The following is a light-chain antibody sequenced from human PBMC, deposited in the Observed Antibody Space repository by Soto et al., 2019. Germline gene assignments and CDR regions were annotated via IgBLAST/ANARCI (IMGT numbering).Light chain of an antibody. Sequence: QSVLTQSPSVSGAPGQRVTISCTGSSSNIGAGYNVHWYQQLPGTPPKLLIYVNSNRPSGVPDRFSGSKSGTSASLAITGLQAEDEADYYCQSYDSSLSGVVFGGGTKLTVL. CDR1: SSNIGAGYN. J-gene: IGLJ2*01. CDR2: VNS. CDR3: QSYDSSLSGVV. V-gene: IGLV1-40*01.